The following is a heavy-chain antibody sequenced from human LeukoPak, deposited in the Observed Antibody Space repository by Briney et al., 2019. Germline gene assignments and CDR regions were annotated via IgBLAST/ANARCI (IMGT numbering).Heavy chain of an antibody. V-gene: IGHV4-39*01. J-gene: IGHJ4*02. CDR3: ARHGYIWGEKREIDY. D-gene: IGHD3-16*01. Sequence: SETLSLTCTVSGGSISSSRYYWGWIRQPPGKGLEWIGSIYYSGSTYYNPSLKSRLTISVDTSKNQFSLKLSSVTAADTAVYYCARHGYIWGEKREIDYWGQGTLVTVSS. CDR1: GGSISSSRYY. CDR2: IYYSGST.